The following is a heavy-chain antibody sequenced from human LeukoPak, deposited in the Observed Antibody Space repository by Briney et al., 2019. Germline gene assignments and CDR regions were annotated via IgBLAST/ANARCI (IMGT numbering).Heavy chain of an antibody. V-gene: IGHV7-4-1*02. D-gene: IGHD6-19*01. Sequence: ASVKVSCKTSGYTFTSYAMNWVRQAPGQGLEWMGWINTNTGNATYAQGFTGRFVFSLDTSVSTAYLQISSLKAEDTAVYYCAREGVQQGPLIDYWGQGTLVTVSS. CDR2: INTNTGNA. CDR3: AREGVQQGPLIDY. CDR1: GYTFTSYA. J-gene: IGHJ4*02.